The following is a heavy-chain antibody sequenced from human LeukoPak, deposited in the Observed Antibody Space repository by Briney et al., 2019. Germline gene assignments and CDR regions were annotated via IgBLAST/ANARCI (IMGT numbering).Heavy chain of an antibody. CDR3: ARDRVTRYYYGSGSHDY. CDR2: IIPILGIA. D-gene: IGHD3-10*01. J-gene: IGHJ4*02. Sequence: SVKVSCKASGGTFSSYAISWVRQAPGQGLEWMGRIIPILGIANYAQKFQGRVTITADKPTSTAYMELSSLRSEDTAVYYCARDRVTRYYYGSGSHDYWGQGTLVTVSS. V-gene: IGHV1-69*04. CDR1: GGTFSSYA.